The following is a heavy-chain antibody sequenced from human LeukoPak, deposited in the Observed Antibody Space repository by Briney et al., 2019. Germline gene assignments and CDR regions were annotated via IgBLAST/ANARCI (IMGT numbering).Heavy chain of an antibody. CDR3: ARDNSRNSNDY. J-gene: IGHJ4*02. CDR2: ISAYNGDT. Sequence: ASVKVSCKASGYTFSSFGISWVRQAPGQGLEWMGWISAYNGDTNYAQNFQGRVTMTRDTSTSTVYMELSSLRSEDTAMYYCARDNSRNSNDYWGQGTLVTVSS. CDR1: GYTFSSFG. D-gene: IGHD1-20*01. V-gene: IGHV1-18*01.